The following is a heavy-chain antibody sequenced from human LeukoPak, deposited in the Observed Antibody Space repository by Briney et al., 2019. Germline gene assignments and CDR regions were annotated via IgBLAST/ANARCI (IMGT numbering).Heavy chain of an antibody. CDR1: GYTFTRHY. CDR2: INPGGSWT. CDR3: ASASRVYSYGSYYYYMDV. Sequence: ASVKVSCKASGYTFTRHYMHWVRQAPGQGLEWMGVINPGGSWTSYAQKFQGRVTMTRDMSTSTDYMELSSLRSEDTAVYYCASASRVYSYGSYYYYMDVWGKGTTVTISS. J-gene: IGHJ6*03. V-gene: IGHV1-46*01. D-gene: IGHD5-18*01.